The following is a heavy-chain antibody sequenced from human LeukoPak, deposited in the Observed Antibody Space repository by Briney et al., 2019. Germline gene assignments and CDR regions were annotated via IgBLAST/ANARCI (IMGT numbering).Heavy chain of an antibody. Sequence: ASVKVSCKASGYTFTSNYIHWVRQAPGQGLEWMGMIYPRDGSTSYAQKFQGRVTVPRDTSTSTVHMELSGLRSEDTAVYYCARDQEGFDYWGQGTLVTVPS. J-gene: IGHJ4*02. CDR1: GYTFTSNY. CDR2: IYPRDGST. CDR3: ARDQEGFDY. V-gene: IGHV1-46*01.